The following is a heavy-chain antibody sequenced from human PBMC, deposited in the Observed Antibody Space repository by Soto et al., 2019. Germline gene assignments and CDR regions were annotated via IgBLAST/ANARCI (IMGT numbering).Heavy chain of an antibody. Sequence: ASVKVSCKASGYTFTSYAMHWVRQAPGKRLEWMGGINAGDGKTKYSQKFQGRVTMTEDTSTDTAYMELSSLRSEDTAVYYCATLGPAALDYWGQGTLVTVSS. V-gene: IGHV1-3*01. CDR3: ATLGPAALDY. D-gene: IGHD2-2*01. CDR2: INAGDGKT. J-gene: IGHJ4*02. CDR1: GYTFTSYA.